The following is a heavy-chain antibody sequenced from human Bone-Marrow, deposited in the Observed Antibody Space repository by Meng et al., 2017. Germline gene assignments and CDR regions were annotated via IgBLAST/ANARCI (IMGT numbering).Heavy chain of an antibody. D-gene: IGHD5-18*01. CDR3: ARTSDTAAGYYYYYGMDV. CDR2: IYYSGST. V-gene: IGHV4-59*01. Sequence: SETLSLTCTVSGGSISSYYWSWIRQPPGKGLEWIGYIYYSGSTNYNPSLKSRVTISVDTSKNQFSLKLSSVTAADTAVYYCARTSDTAAGYYYYYGMDVWGQGTMVTVSS. J-gene: IGHJ6*02. CDR1: GGSISSYY.